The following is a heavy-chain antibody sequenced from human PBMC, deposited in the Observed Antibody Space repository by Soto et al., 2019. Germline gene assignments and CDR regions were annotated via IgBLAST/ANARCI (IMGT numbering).Heavy chain of an antibody. D-gene: IGHD6-13*01. CDR1: GYTFTTYG. CDR2: ISASNGNT. Sequence: QVQLVQSGAEVKKPGASVKVSCKASGYTFTTYGISWVRQAPGQGLEWMGWISASNGNTYDGQKFQGRVTMTTDSFTSTAYMELSSLTSDYTAVYYCARALPYSSSGDSWGRGTLVTVSS. J-gene: IGHJ4*02. CDR3: ARALPYSSSGDS. V-gene: IGHV1-18*01.